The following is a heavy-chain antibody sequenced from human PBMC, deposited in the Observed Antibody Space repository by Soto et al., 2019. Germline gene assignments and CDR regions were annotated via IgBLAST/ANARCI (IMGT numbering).Heavy chain of an antibody. CDR1: GFTFSSYG. V-gene: IGHV3-33*01. CDR3: ARDQGIAAARNFYYYGMDV. J-gene: IGHJ6*02. Sequence: QVQLVESGGGVVQPGRSLRLSCAASGFTFSSYGMHWVRQAPGKGLEWVAVIWYDGSNKYYADSVKGRFTISRDNSKNTLYLQMNSLRAEDTAVYYCARDQGIAAARNFYYYGMDVWGQGTTVTVSS. D-gene: IGHD6-13*01. CDR2: IWYDGSNK.